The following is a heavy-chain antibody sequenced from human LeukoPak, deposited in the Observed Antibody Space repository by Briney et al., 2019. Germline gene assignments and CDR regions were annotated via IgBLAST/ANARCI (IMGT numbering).Heavy chain of an antibody. CDR1: GFTFSTYW. CDR3: AKGKWHDILTGCDY. V-gene: IGHV3-7*01. Sequence: PGGSLRLSCAASGFTFSTYWMSWVRQAPGKGLEWVATIKQDGSQKYYADSVKGRFTISRDNSKNTLYLQMNSLRAEDTAVYYCAKGKWHDILTGCDYWGQGTLVTVSS. CDR2: IKQDGSQK. D-gene: IGHD3-9*01. J-gene: IGHJ4*02.